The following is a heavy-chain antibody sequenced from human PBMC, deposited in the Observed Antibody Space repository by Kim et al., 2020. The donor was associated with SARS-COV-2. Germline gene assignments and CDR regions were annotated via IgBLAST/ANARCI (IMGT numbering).Heavy chain of an antibody. CDR3: ARETSGSYSFNY. V-gene: IGHV4-59*01. J-gene: IGHJ4*02. D-gene: IGHD1-26*01. Sequence: NYSPSRQSRVTISVDTSKNQFSLTLNAVTAADTAVYFCARETSGSYSFNYWGQGILVTVSS.